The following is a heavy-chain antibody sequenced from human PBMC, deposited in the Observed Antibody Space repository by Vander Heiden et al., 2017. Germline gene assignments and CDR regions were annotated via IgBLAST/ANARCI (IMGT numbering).Heavy chain of an antibody. CDR1: TFTFEYYW. D-gene: IGHD3-16*01. CDR2: IKEDGSQR. CDR3: ARLGQRPDTYIRD. V-gene: IGHV3-7*01. J-gene: IGHJ4*02. Sequence: EVQLVESGGDLVQPGGSLRLSCSASTFTFEYYWMTWVRQAPGKGLESVASIKEDGSQRYYADSVKGRFTISRDNAKRSLSLQMDSLGAEDTAVYYCARLGQRPDTYIRDWGQGTQVTVSS.